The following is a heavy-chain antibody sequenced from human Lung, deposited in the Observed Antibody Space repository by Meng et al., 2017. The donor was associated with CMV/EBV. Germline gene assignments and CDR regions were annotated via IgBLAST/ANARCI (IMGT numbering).Heavy chain of an antibody. V-gene: IGHV3-23*03. CDR2: IYSGGTST. CDR1: GFTFSSYV. Sequence: ESXKISXAASGFTFSSYVMSWVRQAPGKGLEWVSVIYSGGTSTQYADSVKGRFTISRDNSKNTLFLQMNSLRAEDTAVYYCAKEACSTTSCYYNYYYGLDVWGQGTTVXVSS. J-gene: IGHJ6*02. CDR3: AKEACSTTSCYYNYYYGLDV. D-gene: IGHD2-2*01.